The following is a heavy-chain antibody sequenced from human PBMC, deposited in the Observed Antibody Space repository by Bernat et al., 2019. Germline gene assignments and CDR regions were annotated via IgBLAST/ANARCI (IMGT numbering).Heavy chain of an antibody. Sequence: EVQLLESGGGLVQPGGSLRLSCAASGFTFSSYAMSWVRQAPGKGLEWVSAISGSGGSAYYADSVKGRFTISRDNSKNTLYLQMNSLRAEDTAVYYCARAIMTPWSPFDIWGQGTMVTVSS. V-gene: IGHV3-23*01. CDR1: GFTFSSYA. D-gene: IGHD3-16*01. J-gene: IGHJ3*02. CDR2: ISGSGGSA. CDR3: ARAIMTPWSPFDI.